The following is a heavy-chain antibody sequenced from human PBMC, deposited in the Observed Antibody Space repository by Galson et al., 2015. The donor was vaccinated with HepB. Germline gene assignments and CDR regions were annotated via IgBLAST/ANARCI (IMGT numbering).Heavy chain of an antibody. Sequence: SVKVSCKASGYTFTSYGISWVRQAPGQGLEWMGWISAYNGNTNYAQKLRGRVTMTTDTSTSTAYMELRSLRSDDTAVYYCARDEPSYGSGSYYNGYDYWGQGTLVTVSS. D-gene: IGHD3-10*01. CDR2: ISAYNGNT. J-gene: IGHJ4*02. CDR3: ARDEPSYGSGSYYNGYDY. CDR1: GYTFTSYG. V-gene: IGHV1-18*01.